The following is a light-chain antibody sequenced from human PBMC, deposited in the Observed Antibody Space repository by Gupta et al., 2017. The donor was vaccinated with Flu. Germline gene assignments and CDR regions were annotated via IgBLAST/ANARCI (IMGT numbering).Light chain of an antibody. CDR2: TDD. CDR1: SSNTGAGYA. J-gene: IGLJ3*02. V-gene: IGLV1-40*01. Sequence: QSVLTQPPSVSGAPGQRVPISCTGTSSNTGAGYAVHWYKFLPGTAPKLLIYTDDIRPSGVPDRFSGSRSGASASLAISGLQAEDEADYYCQSYDTGLSGSVFGGGTKLTVL. CDR3: QSYDTGLSGSV.